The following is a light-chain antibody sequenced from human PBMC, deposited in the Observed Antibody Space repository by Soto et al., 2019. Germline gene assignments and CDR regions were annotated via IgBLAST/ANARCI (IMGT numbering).Light chain of an antibody. CDR1: QSVSSN. V-gene: IGKV3D-15*01. Sequence: EIVMTQSPTILSVSPGERATLSCRASQSVSSNLAWYQQKPGQAPRLLIYGVYTRAPGIPARFSGSGSGTEFTLTISSLQSEDFAVYYCQQYNNWPHTFGQGTKVDIK. CDR3: QQYNNWPHT. CDR2: GVY. J-gene: IGKJ2*01.